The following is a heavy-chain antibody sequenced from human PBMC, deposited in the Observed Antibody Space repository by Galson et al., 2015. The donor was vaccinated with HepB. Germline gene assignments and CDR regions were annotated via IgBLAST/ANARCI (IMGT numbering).Heavy chain of an antibody. J-gene: IGHJ1*01. D-gene: IGHD2-2*01. Sequence: SLRLSCAATGFTFSHYSMNWVRQAPGKGLEWVSSISGSSSDIYYADSLKDRFTISRDNAKNSLYLHINSLRAEDTAVYYCAKEGDCSSTNCYSEYFQHWGQGTLVTVSS. CDR1: GFTFSHYS. CDR3: AKEGDCSSTNCYSEYFQH. V-gene: IGHV3-21*01. CDR2: ISGSSSDI.